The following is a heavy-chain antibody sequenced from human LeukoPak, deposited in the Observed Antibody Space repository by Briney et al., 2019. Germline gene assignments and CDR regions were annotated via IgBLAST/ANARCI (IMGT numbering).Heavy chain of an antibody. CDR3: TITYYNDSSAYSNFDY. CDR1: GFTFSDSC. Sequence: PGGSLRLSCVASGFTFSDSCLHWVRQASGKGLEWVGRVRSEANSYATTYAASGSGRFTITRDDSKNTAYLQMNSLNTDDAAVYVCTITYYNDSSAYSNFDYWGQGTLVTVSS. V-gene: IGHV3-73*01. D-gene: IGHD3-22*01. CDR2: VRSEANSYAT. J-gene: IGHJ4*02.